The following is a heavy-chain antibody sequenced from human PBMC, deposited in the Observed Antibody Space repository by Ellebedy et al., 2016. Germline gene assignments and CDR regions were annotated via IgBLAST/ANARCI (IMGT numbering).Heavy chain of an antibody. Sequence: GGSLRLXXAASGFTFSNAWMSWVRQAPGKGLEWVGRIKSKTAGGTTDYAAPVKGRFTISRDDSKNTLYLQMNSLKTEDTAVYYCTTGYSYGYDYWGQGTLVTVSS. CDR3: TTGYSYGYDY. V-gene: IGHV3-15*01. D-gene: IGHD5-18*01. J-gene: IGHJ4*02. CDR1: GFTFSNAW. CDR2: IKSKTAGGTT.